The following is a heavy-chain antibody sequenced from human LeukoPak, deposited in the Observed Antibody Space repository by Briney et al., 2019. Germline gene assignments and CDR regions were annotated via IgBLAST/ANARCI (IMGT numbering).Heavy chain of an antibody. D-gene: IGHD6-19*01. CDR1: GGSFSGYY. CDR3: ARAQPPGIAVAGTDY. V-gene: IGHV4-34*01. J-gene: IGHJ4*02. Sequence: PSETLSLTCAVYGGSFSGYYWSWIRQPPGKGLEWIGEINHSGSTNYNPSLKSRVTISVDTSKNQFSLKLSSVTAADTAVYYCARAQPPGIAVAGTDYWGQGTLVTASS. CDR2: INHSGST.